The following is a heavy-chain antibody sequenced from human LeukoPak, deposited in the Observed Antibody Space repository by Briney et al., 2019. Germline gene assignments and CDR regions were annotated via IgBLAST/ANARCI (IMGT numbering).Heavy chain of an antibody. Sequence: PGGSVRLSCAASGFTFSSYWMSWVRQAPGKGLEWVANIKQDGSEKYYVDSVKGRFTISRDNAKNSLYLRMNSLRAEDTAVYYCASGTTRLDYFDYWGQGTLVTVSS. CDR1: GFTFSSYW. CDR3: ASGTTRLDYFDY. D-gene: IGHD1-1*01. V-gene: IGHV3-7*01. CDR2: IKQDGSEK. J-gene: IGHJ4*02.